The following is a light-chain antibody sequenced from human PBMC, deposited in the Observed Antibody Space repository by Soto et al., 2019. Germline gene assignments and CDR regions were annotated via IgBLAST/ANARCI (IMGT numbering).Light chain of an antibody. CDR1: QGISSF. CDR3: QQLHTYPYT. Sequence: DIQLTQSPSFLSASVGDRVTITCRASQGISSFLAWYQQKPGGNPKLLIYAASTLQSGVPSRFSGSGSGTDFTLTITSLQPEDFATYYCQQLHTYPYTVGQGTKLEIK. V-gene: IGKV1-9*01. J-gene: IGKJ2*01. CDR2: AAS.